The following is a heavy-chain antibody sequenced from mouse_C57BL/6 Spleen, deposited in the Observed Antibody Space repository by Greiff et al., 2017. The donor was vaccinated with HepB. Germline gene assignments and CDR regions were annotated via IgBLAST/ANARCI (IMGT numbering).Heavy chain of an antibody. Sequence: VQLQESGPGLVQPSQSLSITCTVSGFSLTSYGVHWVRQSPGKGLEWLGVIWSGGSTDYHAAFISRLSISKDNSKSQVFFKMNSLQADDTAIYYCARRDPYAMDYWGQGTSVTVSS. D-gene: IGHD3-3*01. CDR3: ARRDPYAMDY. CDR1: GFSLTSYG. V-gene: IGHV2-2*01. J-gene: IGHJ4*01. CDR2: IWSGGST.